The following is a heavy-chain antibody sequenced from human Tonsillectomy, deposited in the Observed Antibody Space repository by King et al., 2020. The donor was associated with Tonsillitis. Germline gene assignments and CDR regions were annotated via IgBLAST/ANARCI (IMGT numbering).Heavy chain of an antibody. J-gene: IGHJ4*02. CDR2: IKSKTDGGTT. CDR1: GFTFSNAW. V-gene: IGHV3-15*01. CDR3: NTGYYKYCSSTSCYVGFDY. D-gene: IGHD2-2*01. Sequence: VQLVESGGGLVKPGGSLRLSCAASGFTFSNAWMSWVRQAPGKGLEWVGRIKSKTDGGTTDYAAPVKGRFTISRDDSKNTLYLQMNSLKTEDTAVYYCNTGYYKYCSSTSCYVGFDYWGQGTLVTVSS.